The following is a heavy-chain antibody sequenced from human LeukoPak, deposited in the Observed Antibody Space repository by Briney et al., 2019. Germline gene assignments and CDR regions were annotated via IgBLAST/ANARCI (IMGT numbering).Heavy chain of an antibody. V-gene: IGHV4-59*08. J-gene: IGHJ6*02. CDR3: ARHDPRDYYYYYGMDV. CDR1: GGSISSYY. Sequence: SETLSLTCTVSGGSISSYYWSWIRQPPGKGLEWIGYIYYSGSTNYNPSLKSRVTISVDTSKNQFSLKLSSVTAADTAVYYCARHDPRDYYYYYGMDVWGQGTTVTVSS. CDR2: IYYSGST.